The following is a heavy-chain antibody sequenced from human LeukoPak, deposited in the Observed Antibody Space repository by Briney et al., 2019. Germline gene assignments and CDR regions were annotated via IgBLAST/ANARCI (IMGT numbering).Heavy chain of an antibody. Sequence: ASVKVSCKASGYTFTGYYMHWVRQAPGQGLEWMGWINPNSGGTNYAQKFQGRVTMTRDTSISTAYMELSRLRSDDRAVYYCARVAEITMIVVVPSGGDYWGQGTLVTVSS. CDR3: ARVAEITMIVVVPSGGDY. D-gene: IGHD3-22*01. V-gene: IGHV1-2*02. CDR1: GYTFTGYY. CDR2: INPNSGGT. J-gene: IGHJ4*02.